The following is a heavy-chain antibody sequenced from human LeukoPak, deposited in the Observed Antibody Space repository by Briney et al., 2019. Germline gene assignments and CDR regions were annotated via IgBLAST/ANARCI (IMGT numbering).Heavy chain of an antibody. CDR1: GGSISSSNW. CDR3: ASAIAGYSGYYFDY. V-gene: IGHV4-4*02. D-gene: IGHD2-15*01. CDR2: IYHSGST. J-gene: IGHJ4*02. Sequence: SGTLSLTCAVSGGSISSSNWWSWVRQPPGKGLEWIGEIYHSGSTNYNPSLKSRVSISVDKSKNQFSLKLSSVTAADTAVYYCASAIAGYSGYYFDYWGQGTLVTVSS.